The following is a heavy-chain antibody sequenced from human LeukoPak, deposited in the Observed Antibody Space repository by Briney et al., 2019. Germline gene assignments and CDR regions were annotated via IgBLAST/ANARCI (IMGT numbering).Heavy chain of an antibody. CDR1: GFTFSSYG. V-gene: IGHV3-30*18. CDR3: AKDLRDYYYYYGMDA. CDR2: ISYDGSNK. J-gene: IGHJ6*04. Sequence: GGSLRLSCAASGFTFSSYGMHWVRQAPGKGLEWVAVISYDGSNKYYADSVKGRFTISRDNSKNTLYLQMNSLRAEDTAVYYCAKDLRDYYYYYGMDAWGKGTTVTVSS.